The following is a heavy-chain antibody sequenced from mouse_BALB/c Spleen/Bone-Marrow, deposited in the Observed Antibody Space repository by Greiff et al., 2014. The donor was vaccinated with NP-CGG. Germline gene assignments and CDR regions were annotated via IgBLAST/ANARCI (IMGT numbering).Heavy chain of an antibody. D-gene: IGHD1-2*01. CDR3: SRITTATGAMDY. V-gene: IGHV2-9*02. CDR1: GFSLTSYG. CDR2: IWADGST. J-gene: IGHJ4*01. Sequence: QVQLQQPGPGLVAPSQSLSITCTVSGFSLTSYGVHWVRRPPGKGLEWLGVIWADGSTNYNSALMSRLSISKDNSKSQVFLKMNSLQTDGTAMYYCSRITTATGAMDYWGQGTSVTVSS.